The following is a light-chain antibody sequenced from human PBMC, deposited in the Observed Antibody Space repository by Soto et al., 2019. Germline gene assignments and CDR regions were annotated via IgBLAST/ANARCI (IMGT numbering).Light chain of an antibody. CDR1: SSDVGAYNY. CDR2: EVN. V-gene: IGLV2-8*01. CDR3: SAYAGTRV. J-gene: IGLJ7*01. Sequence: QSAPTQPPSASGSPGQSVTISCTGTSSDVGAYNYVSWYQQHPGKAPKLIIFEVNKRPSGVPDRFSGSKSGNTASLTVSGLQAEDEADYYCSAYAGTRVFGGGTQLTVL.